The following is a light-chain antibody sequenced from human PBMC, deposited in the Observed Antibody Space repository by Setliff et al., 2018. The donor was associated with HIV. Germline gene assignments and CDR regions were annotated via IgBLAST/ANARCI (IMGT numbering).Light chain of an antibody. CDR1: SSNIGINY. V-gene: IGLV1-47*01. CDR3: AAWDDSLGGLYV. Sequence: QSVLTQPPSASGTPGQRVTISCSGSSSNIGINYVYWYQQLPGTAPKLLIYSNNQRPSGVPDRFSGSKSGTSASLAISGLRSEDEADYYCAAWDDSLGGLYVFGAGTKVTVL. J-gene: IGLJ1*01. CDR2: SNN.